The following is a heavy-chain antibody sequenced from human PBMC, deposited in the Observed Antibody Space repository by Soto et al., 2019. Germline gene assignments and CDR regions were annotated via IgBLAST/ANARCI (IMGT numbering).Heavy chain of an antibody. D-gene: IGHD3-22*01. CDR3: AKVGRSGWCYNDSSGYYYYYGFDV. Sequence: GGSLRLSCAASGFTFSSYAMSWVRQAPGKGLEWVAAICGSGGSTYYADSVKGRFTISRDNSKNTLYLQMNSLRAEDTAVYYYAKVGRSGWCYNDSSGYYYYYGFDVWGQGTMVTVSS. J-gene: IGHJ6*02. CDR2: ICGSGGST. CDR1: GFTFSSYA. V-gene: IGHV3-23*01.